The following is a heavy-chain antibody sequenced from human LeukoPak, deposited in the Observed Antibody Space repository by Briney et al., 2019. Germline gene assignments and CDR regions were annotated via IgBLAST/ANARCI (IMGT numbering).Heavy chain of an antibody. CDR2: IYYSGST. V-gene: IGHV4-39*01. Sequence: SETLSLTCTVSGGSISSSSYYWGWIRQPPGKGLEWIGSIYYSGSTYYNPSLKSRVTISVDTSKNQFSLKLSSVTAADTAVYYCARHRRDYYDTHGYLDIWGQGTMVTVSS. J-gene: IGHJ3*02. CDR3: ARHRRDYYDTHGYLDI. CDR1: GGSISSSSYY. D-gene: IGHD3-22*01.